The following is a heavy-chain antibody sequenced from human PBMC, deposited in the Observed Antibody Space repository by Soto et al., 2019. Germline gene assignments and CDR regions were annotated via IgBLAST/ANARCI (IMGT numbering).Heavy chain of an antibody. J-gene: IGHJ4*02. CDR1: GYTFTEYG. CDR2: ISPYNGKT. D-gene: IGHD4-17*01. CDR3: ARADYGDTKIYSFDH. Sequence: QVQLVQSGAEVTQPGASVKVSCKTSGYTFTEYGISWFRQAPGQGLEWMGWISPYNGKTNYIQEFQDRVTITTDTSSTTVYTDLRTLKSDDTAIYFCARADYGDTKIYSFDHWGQGTLVTVSS. V-gene: IGHV1-18*01.